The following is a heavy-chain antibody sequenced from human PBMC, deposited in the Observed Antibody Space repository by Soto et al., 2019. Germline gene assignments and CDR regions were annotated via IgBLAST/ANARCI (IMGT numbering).Heavy chain of an antibody. D-gene: IGHD2-8*02. CDR2: IYSGGNT. J-gene: IGHJ2*01. CDR3: ARYVVFYWYFDL. Sequence: EVQLVESGGGLVQPGGSLRLSCAASGFTVSSSYMGWVRQAPGKGLEWVSSIYSGGNTYYADSVRGRFTISTDNSKDTLRLQMDRRRDDATATYYCARYVVFYWYFDLWGRGTLVSVSS. CDR1: GFTVSSSY. V-gene: IGHV3-66*01.